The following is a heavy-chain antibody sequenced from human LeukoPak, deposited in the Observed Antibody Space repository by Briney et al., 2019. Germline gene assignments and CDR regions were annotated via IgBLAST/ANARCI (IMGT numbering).Heavy chain of an antibody. CDR2: ISSSSSTI. V-gene: IGHV3-48*01. CDR1: GFTFSSYS. CDR3: ARDRSGSYYFVDAFDI. D-gene: IGHD1-26*01. Sequence: GGSLRLSCAASGFTFSSYSMNWVRQAPGKGLEWVSYISSSSSTIYYADSVKGRLTISRDNAKNSLYLQMNSLRAEDTAVYYCARDRSGSYYFVDAFDIWGQGTMVTVSS. J-gene: IGHJ3*02.